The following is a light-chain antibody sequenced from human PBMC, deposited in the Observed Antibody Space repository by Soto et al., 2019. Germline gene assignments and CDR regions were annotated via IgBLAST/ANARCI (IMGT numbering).Light chain of an antibody. CDR3: QVWDSSSDHYV. CDR2: DDA. CDR1: NIGSKR. V-gene: IGLV3-21*02. J-gene: IGLJ1*01. Sequence: SYELTQPPSVSVAPGQTASISCGGDNIGSKRVHWNQQKPGQAPVLVLFDDADRPSGIPERFPGFNSGKTATLTISRVEAGDEADYYCQVWDSSSDHYVFGTGTKVTVL.